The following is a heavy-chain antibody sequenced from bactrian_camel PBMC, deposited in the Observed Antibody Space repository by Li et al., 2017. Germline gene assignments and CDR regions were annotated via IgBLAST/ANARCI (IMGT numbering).Heavy chain of an antibody. V-gene: IGHV3S53*01. Sequence: VQLVESGGGSVQAGGSLRLSCAASGGTVSTLCMAWFRQAIGKVREGVAGIDSFRRTSYADSVKGRFTISVDNAGNTQYLQMHNLEPEDTAMYYCAADEYNLGLARSYTYWGQGTQVTVS. J-gene: IGHJ4*01. D-gene: IGHD1*01. CDR2: IDSFRRT. CDR1: GGTVSTLC. CDR3: AADEYNLGLARSYTY.